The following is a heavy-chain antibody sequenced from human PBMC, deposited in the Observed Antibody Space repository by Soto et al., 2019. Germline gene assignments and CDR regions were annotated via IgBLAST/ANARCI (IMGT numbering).Heavy chain of an antibody. V-gene: IGHV3-30*18. Sequence: QVQLVESGGGVVQPGRSLRLSCAASGFTFSNYGMHWVRQAPGKGLEWVAVISSDGRYEYYGDSVKGRFTVSRDNSKKTSYMHMDSLGADDMGIYYSVNSRELGDFAFKVHYWGQGTLVTVTS. CDR3: VNSRELGDFAFKVHY. CDR2: ISSDGRYE. CDR1: GFTFSNYG. D-gene: IGHD2-21*02. J-gene: IGHJ1*01.